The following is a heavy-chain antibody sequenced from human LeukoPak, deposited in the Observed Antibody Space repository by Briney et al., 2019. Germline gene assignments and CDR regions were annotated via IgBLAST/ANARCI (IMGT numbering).Heavy chain of an antibody. CDR1: GFTFITYT. D-gene: IGHD1-26*01. CDR2: ISGHGGP. CDR3: AKEGRLTRYFQH. V-gene: IGHV3-23*01. Sequence: GGSLRLSCAASGFTFITYTMAWVRQAPGGGLEWVSGISGHGGPYYADSVRGRFAISRDNSKSTLYLQMNSLRAGDTAVYYCAKEGRLTRYFQHWGQGTLVTASS. J-gene: IGHJ1*01.